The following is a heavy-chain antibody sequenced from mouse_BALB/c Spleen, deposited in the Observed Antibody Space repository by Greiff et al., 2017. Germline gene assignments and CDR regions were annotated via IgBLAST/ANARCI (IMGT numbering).Heavy chain of an antibody. V-gene: IGHV1-14*01. CDR1: GYTFTSYV. CDR3: ARAYYGYDYAMDY. J-gene: IGHJ4*01. Sequence: EVKLVESGPELVKPGASVKMSCKASGYTFTSYVMHWVKQKPGQGLEWIGYINPYNDGTKYNEKFKGKATLTSDKSSSTAYMELSSLTSEDSAVYYCARAYYGYDYAMDYWGQGTSVTVSS. D-gene: IGHD1-2*01. CDR2: INPYNDGT.